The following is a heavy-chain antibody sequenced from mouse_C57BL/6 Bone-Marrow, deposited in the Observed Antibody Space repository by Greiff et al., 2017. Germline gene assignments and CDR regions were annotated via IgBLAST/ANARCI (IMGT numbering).Heavy chain of an antibody. V-gene: IGHV1-69*01. Sequence: VQLQQPGAELVMPGASVKLSCKASGYSFTSYWMHWVKQRPGQGLEWIGEIDPSDSYTNYNQKFKGKSTLTVDKSSSTAYKKLSSLTSEDSAVYNCARSLDSNYAMDYWGQGTSVTVSS. D-gene: IGHD2-5*01. J-gene: IGHJ4*01. CDR1: GYSFTSYW. CDR3: ARSLDSNYAMDY. CDR2: IDPSDSYT.